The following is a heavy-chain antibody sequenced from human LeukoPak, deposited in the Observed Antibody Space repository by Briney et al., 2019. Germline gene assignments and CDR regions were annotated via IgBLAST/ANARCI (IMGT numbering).Heavy chain of an antibody. CDR1: GYTFTDYY. Sequence: ASVKVSCKASGYTFTDYYMHWVRQAPGQGLEWMGWINPHSGGTDHAQKFQGRVTMTRDTSISTAYMELSRLRSDDTAVYYCARGAYYDFWSGVDYWGQGTLVTVSS. J-gene: IGHJ4*02. V-gene: IGHV1-2*02. CDR2: INPHSGGT. D-gene: IGHD3-3*01. CDR3: ARGAYYDFWSGVDY.